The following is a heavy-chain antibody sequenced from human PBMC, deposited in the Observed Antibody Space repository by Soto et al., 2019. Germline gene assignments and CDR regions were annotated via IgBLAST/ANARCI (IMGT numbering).Heavy chain of an antibody. D-gene: IGHD2-21*02. CDR2: IIPIFGTA. CDR3: ARHDCGGGCFGIRQTYYYYYGMDV. J-gene: IGHJ6*02. Sequence: SVKVSCKASGGTFSSYAISWVRQAPGQGLEWMGGIIPIFGTANYAQKFQGRVTITADESTSTAYMELSSLRSEDTAMYYCARHDCGGGCFGIRQTYYYYYGMDVWGQGTTVTVSS. V-gene: IGHV1-69*13. CDR1: GGTFSSYA.